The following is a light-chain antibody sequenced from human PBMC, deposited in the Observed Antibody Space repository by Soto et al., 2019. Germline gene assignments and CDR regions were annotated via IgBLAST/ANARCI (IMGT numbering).Light chain of an antibody. J-gene: IGLJ1*01. Sequence: QSALTQPASVSASPGQSITISCTGTSSDVGGYNYVSWYQHHPGKAPKLMIFEVSNRPSGVSNRFSGSKSGNTASLTISGLQAEDEADYYCSSYTTSSTYVLGTGTKVT. CDR2: EVS. CDR3: SSYTTSSTYV. V-gene: IGLV2-14*01. CDR1: SSDVGGYNY.